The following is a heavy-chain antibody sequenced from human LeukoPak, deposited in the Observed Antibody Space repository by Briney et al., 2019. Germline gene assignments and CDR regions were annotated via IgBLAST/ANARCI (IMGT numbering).Heavy chain of an antibody. CDR2: ISYDGSNK. V-gene: IGHV3-30*18. CDR3: AKDPPEYYDSSGYPHY. J-gene: IGHJ4*02. CDR1: GFTFSSYG. Sequence: GGSLRLSCAASGFTFSSYGMHWVRQAPGKGLEWVAVISYDGSNKYYADSVKGRFTISRDNSKNTLYLQMNSLRAEDTAVYYCAKDPPEYYDSSGYPHYWGQGTLVTVSS. D-gene: IGHD3-22*01.